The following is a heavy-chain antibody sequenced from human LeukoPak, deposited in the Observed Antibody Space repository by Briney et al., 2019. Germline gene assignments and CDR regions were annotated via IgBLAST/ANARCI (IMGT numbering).Heavy chain of an antibody. CDR2: ISGSGGST. CDR3: AKGEDCSSTSCYTPDY. Sequence: GGSLRLSCAAFGFTFSSYAMSWVRQAPGKGLEWVSAISGSGGSTYYADSVKGRFTISRDNSKNTLYLQMNSLRAEDTAVYYCAKGEDCSSTSCYTPDYWGQGTLVTVSS. CDR1: GFTFSSYA. J-gene: IGHJ4*02. D-gene: IGHD2-2*02. V-gene: IGHV3-23*01.